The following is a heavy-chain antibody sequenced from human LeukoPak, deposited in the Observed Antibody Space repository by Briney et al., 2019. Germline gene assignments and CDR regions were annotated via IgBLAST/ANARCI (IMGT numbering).Heavy chain of an antibody. Sequence: ASVKVSCKASGYTFTGYYMHWVRQAPGQGLEWMGWINPKSGDTNYAQKFQGRVTMTRDTSISTVYMELSRLSSDDTAVYYCARDERLEVRNRKFCLDVLGKGTTVTVSS. V-gene: IGHV1-2*02. CDR3: ARDERLEVRNRKFCLDV. J-gene: IGHJ6*04. D-gene: IGHD1-7*01. CDR2: INPKSGDT. CDR1: GYTFTGYY.